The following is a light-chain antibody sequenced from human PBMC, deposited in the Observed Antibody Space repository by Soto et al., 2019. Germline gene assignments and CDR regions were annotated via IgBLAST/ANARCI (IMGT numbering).Light chain of an antibody. Sequence: QSVLPQPASVSGSPGQSITISCTGTSSDIGGYDYVSWYQQHAGKAPKLMIYEVSNRPSGVSNRFSGSKSGNTASLTISGLQAEDEADYYCTSYTSSSTHYVFGTGTKLTVL. CDR3: TSYTSSSTHYV. V-gene: IGLV2-14*01. CDR1: SSDIGGYDY. CDR2: EVS. J-gene: IGLJ1*01.